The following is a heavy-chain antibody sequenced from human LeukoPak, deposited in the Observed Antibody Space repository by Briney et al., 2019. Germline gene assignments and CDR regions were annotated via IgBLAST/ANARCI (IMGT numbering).Heavy chain of an antibody. D-gene: IGHD5-12*01. V-gene: IGHV3-33*06. CDR1: GFTFSRNG. Sequence: GGSLRLSCTTSGFTFSRNGMHLVRQAPGKGLEWVALIWYDGIDKYYADSVKGRFTISRDNYKNTLYLIMDSVRAEDTATYYCVKDSFEYSGYGLVDFWGQGTLVTVSS. CDR2: IWYDGIDK. J-gene: IGHJ4*02. CDR3: VKDSFEYSGYGLVDF.